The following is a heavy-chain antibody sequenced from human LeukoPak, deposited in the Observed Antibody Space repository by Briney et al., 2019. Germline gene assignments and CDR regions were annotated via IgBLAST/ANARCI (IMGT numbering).Heavy chain of an antibody. CDR1: GFTFSSYG. CDR2: IWYDGSNK. J-gene: IGHJ4*02. CDR3: ARDREGYSGYDLGY. Sequence: GGSLRLSCAASGFTFSSYGMHWVRQAPGKGLEWVAVIWYDGSNKYYADSVKGRFTISRDNSKNTLYLQMNSLRAEDTAVYYCARDREGYSGYDLGYWGQGTLVTVSP. V-gene: IGHV3-33*01. D-gene: IGHD5-12*01.